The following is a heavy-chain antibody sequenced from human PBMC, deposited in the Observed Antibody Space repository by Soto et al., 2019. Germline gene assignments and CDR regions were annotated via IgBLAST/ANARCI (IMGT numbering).Heavy chain of an antibody. D-gene: IGHD1-7*01. CDR2: ISDAGSNK. Sequence: QVQLVESGGGVVQPGKSLRLSCAASGFTFNTYGMHWVRQAPGKGLEWVAVISDAGSNKYYADSVKGRFTISRDKPKNTLYLQRNIVRAEDMAVYDRANWNSHQPYWGQGTLVTVSS. CDR3: ANWNSHQPY. J-gene: IGHJ4*02. V-gene: IGHV3-30*18. CDR1: GFTFNTYG.